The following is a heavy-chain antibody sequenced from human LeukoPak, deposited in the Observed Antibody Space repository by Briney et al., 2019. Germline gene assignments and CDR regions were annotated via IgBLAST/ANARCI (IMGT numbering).Heavy chain of an antibody. CDR2: ISGSGGST. Sequence: GGSLRLSCAASGFTFSNYAMSWVRQAPGKGLEWVSIISGSGGSTYYADSVKGRFTISRDNSKNTLYLQMNSLRAEDTAVYYCASLNSLYYDILTGYSTSHIDYWGQGTLVTVSS. CDR3: ASLNSLYYDILTGYSTSHIDY. V-gene: IGHV3-23*01. D-gene: IGHD3-9*01. CDR1: GFTFSNYA. J-gene: IGHJ4*02.